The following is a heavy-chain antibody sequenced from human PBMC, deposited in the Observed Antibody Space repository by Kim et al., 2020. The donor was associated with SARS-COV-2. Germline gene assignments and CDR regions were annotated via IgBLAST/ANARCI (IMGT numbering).Heavy chain of an antibody. CDR1: GYTLTELS. CDR3: ATVAWAAGSFDY. Sequence: ASVKVSCKVSGYTLTELSMHWVRQAPGKGLEWMGGFDPEDGETIYAQKFQGRVTMTEDTSTDTAYMELSSLRSEDTAVYYCATVAWAAGSFDYWGQGTLVTVSS. CDR2: FDPEDGET. V-gene: IGHV1-24*01. J-gene: IGHJ4*02. D-gene: IGHD6-13*01.